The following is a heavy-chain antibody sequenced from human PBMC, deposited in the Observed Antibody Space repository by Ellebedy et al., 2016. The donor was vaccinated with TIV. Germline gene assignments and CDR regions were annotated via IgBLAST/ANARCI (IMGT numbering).Heavy chain of an antibody. CDR1: GGSFSGYY. CDR2: INHSGST. Sequence: MPSETLSLTCAVYGGSFSGYYWSRIRQPPGKGLEWIGEINHSGSTNYNPSLKSRVTISLDTSKTQFSLKLSSVTAADTAVYYCARDQYHFDSSGYSYEGWYFDLWGRGTLVTVSS. CDR3: ARDQYHFDSSGYSYEGWYFDL. V-gene: IGHV4-34*01. D-gene: IGHD3-22*01. J-gene: IGHJ2*01.